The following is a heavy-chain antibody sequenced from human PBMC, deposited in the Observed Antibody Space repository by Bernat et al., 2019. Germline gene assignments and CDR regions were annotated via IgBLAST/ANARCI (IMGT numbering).Heavy chain of an antibody. CDR3: ARLLRSLYYFDY. V-gene: IGHV4-39*01. CDR1: GGSISSSSYY. Sequence: QLQLQESGPGLVKPSETLSLTCTVSGGSISSSSYYWGWIRQPPGKGLEWIGSIYYSGSTYYNPSLKSRVTISVDTSKNQFSLKLSSVTAADTAVYYCARLLRSLYYFDYWGQGILVTVSS. D-gene: IGHD3-3*01. CDR2: IYYSGST. J-gene: IGHJ4*02.